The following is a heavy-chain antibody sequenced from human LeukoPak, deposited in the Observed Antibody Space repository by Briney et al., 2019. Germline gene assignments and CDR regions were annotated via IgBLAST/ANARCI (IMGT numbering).Heavy chain of an antibody. CDR3: ARDSVVDTGGYYGMDV. J-gene: IGHJ6*04. CDR1: GGTFSSYA. Sequence: EASVKVSCKASGGTFSSYAISWVRQAPGQGLEWMGGIIPIFGTANYAQKFQGRVTITADESTSTAYMELSSLRSEDTAVYYCARDSVVDTGGYYGMDVWGKGTTVTVSS. CDR2: IIPIFGTA. V-gene: IGHV1-69*01. D-gene: IGHD5-18*01.